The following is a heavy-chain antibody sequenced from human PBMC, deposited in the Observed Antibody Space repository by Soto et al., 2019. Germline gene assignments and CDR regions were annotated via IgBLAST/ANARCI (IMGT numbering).Heavy chain of an antibody. V-gene: IGHV3-7*01. CDR2: INEDGSVK. J-gene: IGHJ4*02. D-gene: IGHD1-26*01. CDR3: ARGIRNGACYLYY. CDR1: GFTFSRYW. Sequence: GGSLRLSCAASGFTFSRYWMTWVRQAPGRGLEWVANINEDGSVKGYVDSVKGRFTISRDNARNSLNLQMNSLRAEDTAVYYYARGIRNGACYLYYWGQGTLVTVS.